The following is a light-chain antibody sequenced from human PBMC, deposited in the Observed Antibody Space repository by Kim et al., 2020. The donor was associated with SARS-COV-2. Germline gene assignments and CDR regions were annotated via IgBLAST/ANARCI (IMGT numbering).Light chain of an antibody. CDR1: DIGSKG. V-gene: IGLV3-21*04. J-gene: IGLJ2*01. CDR3: QVWDSNSDHPV. CDR2: YDS. Sequence: APGQAAQITCGGDDIGSKGVHWHQQRPGRAPLLVMYYDSDRPSGIPERFSGSNSGNTATLSISRVEAGDEADYYCQVWDSNSDHPVFGGGTQLTVL.